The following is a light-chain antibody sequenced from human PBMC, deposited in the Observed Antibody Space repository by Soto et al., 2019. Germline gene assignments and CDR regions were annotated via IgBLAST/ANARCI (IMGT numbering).Light chain of an antibody. CDR2: GAF. CDR1: QSVSSY. J-gene: IGKJ1*01. CDR3: QQYNDWPLT. Sequence: EIVLTQYPATLSLSPGERATLSCRASQSVSSYLAWYQQKPGQAPSLLIYGAFTRATGIPARFSGTGSGTEFTLTISSLQSEDFALYYCQQYNDWPLTFGQGTIVDVK. V-gene: IGKV3-15*01.